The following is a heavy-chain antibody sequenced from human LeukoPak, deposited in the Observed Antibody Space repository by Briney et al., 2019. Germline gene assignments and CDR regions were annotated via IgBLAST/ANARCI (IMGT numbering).Heavy chain of an antibody. D-gene: IGHD2-15*01. CDR1: GCTFTGCY. CDR2: INPNSGGT. J-gene: IGHJ4*02. CDR3: ARDGWDMVVVVAATRYDY. Sequence: SVKVSCKASGCTFTGCYMHWVRQAPGQGLEWMGWINPNSGGTNYAQKLQGRVTMTTDTSTSTAYMELRSLRSDDTAVYYCARDGWDMVVVVAATRYDYWGQGTLVTVSS. V-gene: IGHV1-2*02.